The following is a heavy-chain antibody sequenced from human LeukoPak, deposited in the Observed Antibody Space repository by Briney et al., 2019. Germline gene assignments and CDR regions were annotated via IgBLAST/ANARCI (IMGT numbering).Heavy chain of an antibody. CDR2: ISYDGSNK. Sequence: GGSPRLSCAASGFTFSSYAMHWVRQAPGKGLEWVAVISYDGSNKYYADSVKGRFTISRDNSRNTLYLQMNSLRAEDTAVYYCAREEGSSWYGDYWGQGTLVTVSS. V-gene: IGHV3-30-3*01. CDR3: AREEGSSWYGDY. CDR1: GFTFSSYA. D-gene: IGHD6-13*01. J-gene: IGHJ4*02.